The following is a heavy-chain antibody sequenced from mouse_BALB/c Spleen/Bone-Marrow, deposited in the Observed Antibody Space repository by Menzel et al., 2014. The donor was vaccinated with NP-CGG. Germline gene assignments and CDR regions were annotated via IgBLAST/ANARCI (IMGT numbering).Heavy chain of an antibody. CDR1: GYTFTNYY. J-gene: IGHJ4*01. D-gene: IGHD1-1*01. V-gene: IGHV1S81*02. Sequence: QVQLKESGAELVKPGASVKLSCKASGYTFTNYYIYWVKQRPGQGLEWIGGINPSNGGTKFNEKFKNKATLTIDKSSSTAYIQLSSLTSEDSAVYYCSRHYYSTPYNAMDYWGQGTSVTVSS. CDR3: SRHYYSTPYNAMDY. CDR2: INPSNGGT.